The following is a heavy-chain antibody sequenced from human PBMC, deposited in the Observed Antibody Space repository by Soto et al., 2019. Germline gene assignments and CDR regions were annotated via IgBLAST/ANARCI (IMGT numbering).Heavy chain of an antibody. J-gene: IGHJ4*02. CDR2: IHSGGST. CDR3: AFQGGDGGPFDY. V-gene: IGHV3-66*01. D-gene: IGHD3-16*01. Sequence: EVQLVESGGGLVQPGGSLRLSCAASGFTVSSNYMSWVRQAPGKGLEWVSVIHSGGSTYYADSVKGRFTISRDNSKYSLYRQRTSRRAEDTAVYYCAFQGGDGGPFDYWGQGPLVTVSS. CDR1: GFTVSSNY.